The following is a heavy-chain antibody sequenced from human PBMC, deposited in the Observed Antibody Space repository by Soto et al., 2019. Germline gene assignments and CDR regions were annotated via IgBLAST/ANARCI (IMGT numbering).Heavy chain of an antibody. D-gene: IGHD3-16*02. V-gene: IGHV4-30-4*01. CDR2: IDSSGST. CDR1: GDSISNGDYY. Sequence: TVSGDSISNGDYYWSWIRQPPGRGLEWIGYIDSSGSTYYNPSLKSRLTMSVDMSKNQFSLRLTSVTAADTAVYYCASRYLYWGQGLLVTVSS. CDR3: ASRYLY. J-gene: IGHJ4*02.